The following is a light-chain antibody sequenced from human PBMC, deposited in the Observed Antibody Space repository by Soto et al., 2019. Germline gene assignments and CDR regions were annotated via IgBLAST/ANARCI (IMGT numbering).Light chain of an antibody. V-gene: IGKV1-39*01. J-gene: IGKJ1*01. Sequence: DVQMTQSPSSLSASVGDRVTISCRASQNIFTYLHWYQQKPGKAPKLLIYTASTLQSGVPSRFSGSGSGTDFTPTISSVQPEDFATYYCQQSHSTLGTFGQGTKVEIK. CDR2: TAS. CDR3: QQSHSTLGT. CDR1: QNIFTY.